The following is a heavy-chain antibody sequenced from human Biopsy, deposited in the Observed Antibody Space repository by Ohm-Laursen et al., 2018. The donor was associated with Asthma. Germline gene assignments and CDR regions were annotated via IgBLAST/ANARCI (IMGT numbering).Heavy chain of an antibody. J-gene: IGHJ4*02. D-gene: IGHD5-24*01. Sequence: SVKVSCKASGYTFINYAIHWVRQAPGQGLEWMGWISPFTGDTHFGQKFQGRVTMTTDTSTDTAYMELRSLRSDDTAVYYCARHPYNFGGFDYWGQGSLVLVSS. CDR2: ISPFTGDT. CDR3: ARHPYNFGGFDY. CDR1: GYTFINYA. V-gene: IGHV1-18*01.